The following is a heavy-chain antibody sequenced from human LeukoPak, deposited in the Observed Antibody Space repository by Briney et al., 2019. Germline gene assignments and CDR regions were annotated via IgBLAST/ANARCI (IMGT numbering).Heavy chain of an antibody. CDR2: ISSEGKTT. J-gene: IGHJ4*02. CDR1: GFIFSPYA. D-gene: IGHD6-13*01. CDR3: VKDRWVDH. Sequence: QSGGSLRLSCSASGFIFSPYAMHWVRQAPGKGLEYVSSISSEGKTTYCADSVKGRFTISRDNSKNTLYLQMSSLRPEDTAVYYCVKDRWVDHWGQGTLVTVSS. V-gene: IGHV3-64D*06.